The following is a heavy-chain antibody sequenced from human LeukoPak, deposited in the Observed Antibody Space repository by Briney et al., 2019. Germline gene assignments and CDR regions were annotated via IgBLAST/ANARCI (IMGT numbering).Heavy chain of an antibody. CDR2: INPNSGGT. CDR1: GYTFTGYY. CDR3: ATTKTDLLRFLEWPHYYYGMDV. J-gene: IGHJ6*02. Sequence: ASVKVSCKASGYTFTGYYIRWVRQAPGQGLEWMGWINPNSGGTNYAQKFQGRVTLTRDTSISTAYMELSRLRSDDTAVYYCATTKTDLLRFLEWPHYYYGMDVWGQGTTVTVSS. D-gene: IGHD3-3*01. V-gene: IGHV1-2*02.